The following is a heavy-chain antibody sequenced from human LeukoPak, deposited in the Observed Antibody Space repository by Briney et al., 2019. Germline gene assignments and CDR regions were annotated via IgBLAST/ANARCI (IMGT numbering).Heavy chain of an antibody. Sequence: PSETLSLTCAVYGGSFNDYYWNWIRQPPGKGLEWIGEINLRGSTTYNPSLKSRVTMSVDTSKNQFSLKLTSVTTADTAVYYCARPVTARGGSGWPQHIDYWGQGTLVSVSS. J-gene: IGHJ4*02. CDR1: GGSFNDYY. V-gene: IGHV4-34*01. D-gene: IGHD6-19*01. CDR3: ARPVTARGGSGWPQHIDY. CDR2: INLRGST.